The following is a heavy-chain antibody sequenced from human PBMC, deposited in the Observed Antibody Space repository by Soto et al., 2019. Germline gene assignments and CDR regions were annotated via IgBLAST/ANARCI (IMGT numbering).Heavy chain of an antibody. V-gene: IGHV1-69*13. CDR2: IIPIFGTA. Sequence: SVKVSCKASGGTFSSYAISRVRQAPGQGLEWMGGIIPIFGTANYAQKFQGRVTITADESTSTAYMELSSLRSEDTAVYYCARESVRCSGGSCYSLDYWGQGTLVTVSS. D-gene: IGHD2-15*01. CDR1: GGTFSSYA. CDR3: ARESVRCSGGSCYSLDY. J-gene: IGHJ4*02.